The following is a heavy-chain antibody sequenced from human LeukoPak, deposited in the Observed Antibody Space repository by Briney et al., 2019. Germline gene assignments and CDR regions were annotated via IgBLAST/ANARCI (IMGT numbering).Heavy chain of an antibody. CDR1: GYTFTNYG. J-gene: IGHJ4*02. CDR3: VRDGNDVMDY. Sequence: ASVKVSCKASGYTFTNYGISWVRQAPGQGLEWVGWISGHNDNAHYAQKLQGRVTMTRETSTSTVYMELGSLSSDDTAIYYCVRDGNDVMDYWGQGTLVTVSS. D-gene: IGHD1-1*01. CDR2: ISGHNDNA. V-gene: IGHV1-18*01.